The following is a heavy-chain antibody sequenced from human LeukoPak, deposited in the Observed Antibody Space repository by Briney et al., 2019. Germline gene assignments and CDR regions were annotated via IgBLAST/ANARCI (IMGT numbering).Heavy chain of an antibody. CDR1: GGSISSNSYY. CDR2: IYYSGST. CDR3: ARGLMVRGVSLDY. D-gene: IGHD3-10*01. J-gene: IGHJ4*02. Sequence: SETLSLTCTVSGGSISSNSYYWVWIRQPPGKGLEWIGYIYYSGSTNYNPSLKSRVTISVDTSKNQFSLKLSSVTAADTAVYYCARGLMVRGVSLDYWGQGTLVTVSS. V-gene: IGHV4-61*05.